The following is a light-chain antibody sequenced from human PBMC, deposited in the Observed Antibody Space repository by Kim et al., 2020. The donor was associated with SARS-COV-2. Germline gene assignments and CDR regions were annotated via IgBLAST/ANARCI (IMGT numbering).Light chain of an antibody. Sequence: ASVGDRVTITCRASQDMSSWLAWYQQKPGKAPKVLIYEASNWQSGVPSRFSGSGSGTDFTLTINSLQPEDFATYYGQQTHSFPLTFGGGTKVDIK. CDR2: EAS. CDR3: QQTHSFPLT. CDR1: QDMSSW. V-gene: IGKV1D-12*01. J-gene: IGKJ4*01.